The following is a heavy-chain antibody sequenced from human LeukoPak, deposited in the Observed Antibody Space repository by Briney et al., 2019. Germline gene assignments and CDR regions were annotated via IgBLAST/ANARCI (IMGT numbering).Heavy chain of an antibody. CDR2: IHSGGTT. V-gene: IGHV3-53*01. Sequence: GGSLRLSCAASGFTVSSNYMSWVRRAPGKGLEWVSIIHSGGTTNYVDSVKGRFTISRDNSRNTLYLQMNSLRAEDTAVYYCARDCSSSCSPYYGMDVWGQGTTVTVSS. D-gene: IGHD2-2*01. J-gene: IGHJ6*02. CDR1: GFTVSSNY. CDR3: ARDCSSSCSPYYGMDV.